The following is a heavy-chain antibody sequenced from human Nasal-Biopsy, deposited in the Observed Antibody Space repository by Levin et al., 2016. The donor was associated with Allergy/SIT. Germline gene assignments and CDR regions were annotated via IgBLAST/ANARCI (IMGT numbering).Heavy chain of an antibody. CDR1: GFSFSNSW. D-gene: IGHD1-1*01. Sequence: GGSLRLSCAASGFSFSNSWMQWVRQAPGEGLVWVSHIDSAGTTTTYADSVKGRFTVSRDNTKNTLYLQMSSLRVEDTAVYYCAGERFQWNAPYVDPWGQGTLVTVSS. V-gene: IGHV3-74*03. CDR2: IDSAGTTT. CDR3: AGERFQWNAPYVDP. J-gene: IGHJ5*02.